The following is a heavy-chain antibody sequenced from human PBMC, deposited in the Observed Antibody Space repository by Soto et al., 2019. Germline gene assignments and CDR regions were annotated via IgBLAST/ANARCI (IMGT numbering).Heavy chain of an antibody. V-gene: IGHV3-43*01. CDR3: ANLGTYGDNPH. CDR1: GFTFDDYT. D-gene: IGHD4-17*01. J-gene: IGHJ4*02. Sequence: EVQLVESGGVVVQPGGSLRLSCAASGFTFDDYTMHWVRQAPGKGLEWVSLISWDGGSTYYADSVKGRFTISRDNSKHSLYLQMNSLRTEDTALYYCANLGTYGDNPHWGQGTLVTVSS. CDR2: ISWDGGST.